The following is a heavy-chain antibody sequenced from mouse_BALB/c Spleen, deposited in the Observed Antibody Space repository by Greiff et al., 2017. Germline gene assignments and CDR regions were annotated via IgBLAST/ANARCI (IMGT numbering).Heavy chain of an antibody. CDR3: ASLHYYGYYAMDY. CDR1: GFTFSSFG. D-gene: IGHD1-2*01. V-gene: IGHV5-17*02. CDR2: ISSGSSTI. Sequence: DVMLVESGGGLVQPGGSRKLSCAASGFTFSSFGMHWVRQAPEKGLEWVAYISSGSSTIYYADTVKGRFTISRDNPKNTLFLQMTSLRSEDTAMYYCASLHYYGYYAMDYWGQGTSVTVSS. J-gene: IGHJ4*01.